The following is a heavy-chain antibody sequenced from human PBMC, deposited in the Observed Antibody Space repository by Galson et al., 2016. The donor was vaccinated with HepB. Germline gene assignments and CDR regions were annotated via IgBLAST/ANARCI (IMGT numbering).Heavy chain of an antibody. CDR1: GFSLSSTGVS. Sequence: PALVKPTQTLTLTCTFSGFSLSSTGVSVAWVRQPPGKAPEWLALIYWDADVRYSPSLKSRLTVTKYSSNSQVVLTMTDVNPADTATYYCAHVKTARRSFDFWGPGTMVTVS. V-gene: IGHV2-5*02. J-gene: IGHJ3*01. CDR2: IYWDADV. D-gene: IGHD1-1*01. CDR3: AHVKTARRSFDF.